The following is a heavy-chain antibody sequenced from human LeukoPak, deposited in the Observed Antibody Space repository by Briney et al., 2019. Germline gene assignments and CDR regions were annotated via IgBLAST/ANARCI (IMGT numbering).Heavy chain of an antibody. CDR3: ARAREGYFDY. CDR1: GYTFTSYG. V-gene: IGHV1-18*01. J-gene: IGHJ4*02. Sequence: ASVKVSCKASGYTFTSYGISWVRQPPGQGLEWMGWISAYNGKTNYAQKLQGRVTMTTDTSTSTAYMELRSLRSDDTAVCYCARAREGYFDYWGQGTLVTVSS. CDR2: ISAYNGKT.